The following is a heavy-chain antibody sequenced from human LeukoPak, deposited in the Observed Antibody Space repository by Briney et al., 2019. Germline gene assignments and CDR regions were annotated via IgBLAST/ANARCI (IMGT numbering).Heavy chain of an antibody. D-gene: IGHD6-6*01. J-gene: IGHJ4*02. V-gene: IGHV4-39*01. Sequence: PSETLSLTCTVSGGSISSSSYSWGWIRQPPGKGLEWIGSIYYSGSTYYNPSLKSRVTISVDTSKNQFSLKLSSVTAADTAVYYCARHSSSEHFDYWGQGTLVTVSS. CDR2: IYYSGST. CDR1: GGSISSSSYS. CDR3: ARHSSSEHFDY.